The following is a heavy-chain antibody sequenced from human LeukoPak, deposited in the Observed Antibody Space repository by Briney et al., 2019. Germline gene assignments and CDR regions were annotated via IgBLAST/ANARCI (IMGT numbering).Heavy chain of an antibody. V-gene: IGHV3-23*01. CDR1: GFTFSSYG. CDR3: AKSPSYTGSYRYFDY. CDR2: ISGSADNT. Sequence: QPGGSLRLSCAASGFTFSSYGMNWVCQSPGKGLEWVSTISGSADNTYYADSVTGRFTISRDQSKNTLYLQMSSLKPDDTAVYYCAKSPSYTGSYRYFDYWGQGTLVTVSS. J-gene: IGHJ4*02. D-gene: IGHD3-16*02.